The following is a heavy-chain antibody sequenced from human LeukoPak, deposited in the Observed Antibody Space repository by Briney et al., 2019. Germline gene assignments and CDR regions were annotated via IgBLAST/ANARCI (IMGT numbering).Heavy chain of an antibody. Sequence: PSETLSLTCAVYGGSFSGYYWSWIRQPPGKGLEWIGEINHSGSTNYNPSPKSRVTISVDTSKNQFSLKLSSVTAADTAVYYCARGATFGGVIVRLFDYWGQGTLVTVSS. CDR3: ARGATFGGVIVRLFDY. D-gene: IGHD3-16*02. J-gene: IGHJ4*02. CDR2: INHSGST. CDR1: GGSFSGYY. V-gene: IGHV4-34*01.